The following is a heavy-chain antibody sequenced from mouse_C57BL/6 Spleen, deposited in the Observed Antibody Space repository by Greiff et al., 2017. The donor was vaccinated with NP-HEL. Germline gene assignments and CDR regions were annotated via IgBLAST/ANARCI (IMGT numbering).Heavy chain of an antibody. D-gene: IGHD2-1*01. CDR2: IHPSASDT. V-gene: IGHV1-74*01. CDR1: GYTFTSYW. Sequence: VQLQQPGAELVKPGASVKVSCKASGYTFTSYWMHWVKQRPGQGLEWIGRIHPSASDTNYNQKFKGKATLTVDKSSSTAYMQLSSLTSEDSAVYYCAIYYGNYPFAYWGQGTLVTVSA. CDR3: AIYYGNYPFAY. J-gene: IGHJ3*01.